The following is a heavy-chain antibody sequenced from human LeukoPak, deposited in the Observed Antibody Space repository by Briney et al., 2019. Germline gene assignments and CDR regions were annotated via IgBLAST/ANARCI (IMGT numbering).Heavy chain of an antibody. V-gene: IGHV3-9*01. J-gene: IGHJ4*02. Sequence: GGSLRLSCAASGFTFDDYAMHWVRQAPGKGLEWVSGISWNSGSIGYADSVKGRFTISRDNAKNSLYLQMNSLRAEDTAVYYCASVGYDYVWGSYRPRVYFDYWGQGTLVTVSS. CDR1: GFTFDDYA. CDR2: ISWNSGSI. D-gene: IGHD3-16*02. CDR3: ASVGYDYVWGSYRPRVYFDY.